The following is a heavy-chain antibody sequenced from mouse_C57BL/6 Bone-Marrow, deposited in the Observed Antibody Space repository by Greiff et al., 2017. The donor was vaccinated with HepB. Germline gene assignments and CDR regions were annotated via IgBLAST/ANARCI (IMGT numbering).Heavy chain of an antibody. J-gene: IGHJ3*01. CDR2: INPSTGGT. D-gene: IGHD3-2*02. V-gene: IGHV1-42*01. CDR3: ARKDSSGYWFAY. CDR1: GYSFTGYY. Sequence: VQLQQSGPELVKPGASVKISCKASGYSFTGYYMNWVKQSPEKSLEWIGEINPSTGGTTYTQKFKAKATLTVDKSASTAYMQLKSLTSEDSAVSYCARKDSSGYWFAYWGQGTLVTVSA.